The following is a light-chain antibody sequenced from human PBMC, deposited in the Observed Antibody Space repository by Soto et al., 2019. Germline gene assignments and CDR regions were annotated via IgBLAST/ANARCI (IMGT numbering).Light chain of an antibody. J-gene: IGKJ3*01. V-gene: IGKV3-11*01. CDR3: QQRSNWPLFT. CDR2: DAS. Sequence: EIVLTQSPATLSLSPGERATLSCRASQSVSSYLAWYQQKPGQAPRLLIYDASNSATGIPARFSGSGSGTDFTLTISSLQPEDFAAYYCQQRSNWPLFTFGPGTKVDIK. CDR1: QSVSSY.